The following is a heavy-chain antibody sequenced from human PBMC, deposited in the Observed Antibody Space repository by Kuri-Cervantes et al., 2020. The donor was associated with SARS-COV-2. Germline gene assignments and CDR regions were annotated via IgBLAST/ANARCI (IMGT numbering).Heavy chain of an antibody. CDR3: ATAATGYSSSWYIVGYFQH. CDR2: FDPEDGET. D-gene: IGHD6-13*01. J-gene: IGHJ1*01. V-gene: IGHV1-24*01. CDR1: GYTLTELS. Sequence: ASVKVSCKVSGYTLTELSMHWVRQAPGKGLEWMGGFDPEDGETIYAQKFQGRVTMTEDTSTDTAYMELSSLRSEDTAVYYCATAATGYSSSWYIVGYFQHWARAPWSPSPQ.